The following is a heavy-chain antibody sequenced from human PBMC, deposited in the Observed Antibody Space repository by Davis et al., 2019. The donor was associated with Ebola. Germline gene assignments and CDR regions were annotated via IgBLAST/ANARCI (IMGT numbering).Heavy chain of an antibody. CDR3: ARGVDNYYYGMDV. Sequence: PSETLSLTCAVSGGSISSGGYSWSWIRQPPGKGLEWIGYIYYSGSTYYNPSLKSRVTISVDTSKNQFSLKLSSVTAADTAVYYCARGVDNYYYGMDVWGQGTTVTVSS. D-gene: IGHD5-12*01. J-gene: IGHJ6*02. V-gene: IGHV4-30-2*01. CDR1: GGSISSGGYS. CDR2: IYYSGST.